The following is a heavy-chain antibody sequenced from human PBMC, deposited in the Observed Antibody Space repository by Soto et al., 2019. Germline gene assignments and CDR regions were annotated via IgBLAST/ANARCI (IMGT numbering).Heavy chain of an antibody. CDR2: IIPIFGTA. Sequence: SVKVSCKASGGTFSSYAISWLRQAPGQGLEWMGGIIPIFGTANYAQKFQGRVTITADESTSTAYMELSSLRSEDTAVYYCAIHVGAQLVEQFDYWGQGTLVTVSS. J-gene: IGHJ4*02. CDR1: GGTFSSYA. CDR3: AIHVGAQLVEQFDY. V-gene: IGHV1-69*13. D-gene: IGHD6-6*01.